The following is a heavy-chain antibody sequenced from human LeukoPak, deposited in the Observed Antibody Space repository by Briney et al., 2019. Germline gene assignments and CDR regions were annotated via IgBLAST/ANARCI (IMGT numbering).Heavy chain of an antibody. V-gene: IGHV4-59*01. CDR2: IYYSGST. Sequence: SETLSLTCTVSGGSISSYYWSWIRQPPGKGLEWIGYIYYSGSTNYNPSLKSRVTISVDTSKNQFSLRLTSVSAADTAVYYCARGGDDGITWLLLGYWGQGTLVTVSS. J-gene: IGHJ4*02. D-gene: IGHD1-26*01. CDR3: ARGGDDGITWLLLGY. CDR1: GGSISSYY.